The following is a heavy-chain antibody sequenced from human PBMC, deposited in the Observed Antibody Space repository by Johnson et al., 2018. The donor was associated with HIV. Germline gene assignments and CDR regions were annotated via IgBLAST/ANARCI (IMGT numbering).Heavy chain of an antibody. V-gene: IGHV3-66*02. CDR2: IYSGGST. D-gene: IGHD3-22*01. J-gene: IGHJ3*02. Sequence: VQLLGSGGGLVQPGGSLRLSCAASGFTVSSNYMSWVRQAPGKGLEWVSVIYSGGSTYYADSVKGRFTISRDNSKNTLYLQMNSLRAEDTAVYYCAREYYYDSSGYYDEVSRAFDIWGQGTMVTVSS. CDR1: GFTVSSNY. CDR3: AREYYYDSSGYYDEVSRAFDI.